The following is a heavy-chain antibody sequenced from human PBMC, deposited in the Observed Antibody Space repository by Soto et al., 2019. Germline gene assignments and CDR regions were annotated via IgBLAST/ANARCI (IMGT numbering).Heavy chain of an antibody. J-gene: IGHJ4*02. CDR3: ARGPALSGGSCCYFDY. Sequence: PSETLSLTCAVYGGSFSGYYWSWIRQPPGKGLEWIGEINHSGSTNYNPSLKSRVTISVDTSKNQFSLKLSSVTAADTAVYYCARGPALSGGSCCYFDYWGQGTLVTV. V-gene: IGHV4-34*01. CDR1: GGSFSGYY. CDR2: INHSGST. D-gene: IGHD2-15*01.